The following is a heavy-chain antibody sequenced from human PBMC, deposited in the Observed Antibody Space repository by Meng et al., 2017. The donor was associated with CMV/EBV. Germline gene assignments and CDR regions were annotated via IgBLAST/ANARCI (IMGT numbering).Heavy chain of an antibody. CDR3: ARVNGGGSFEVDY. CDR1: GGSFSGYY. V-gene: IGHV4-34*01. J-gene: IGHJ4*02. CDR2: INHSGST. D-gene: IGHD2-15*01. Sequence: GSLSLTCAVYGGSFSGYYWSWIRQPPGKGLEWIGEINHSGSTNYNPSLKSRVAISVDTSKNQFSLKLSSVTAADTAVYYCARVNGGGSFEVDYWGQGTLVTVSS.